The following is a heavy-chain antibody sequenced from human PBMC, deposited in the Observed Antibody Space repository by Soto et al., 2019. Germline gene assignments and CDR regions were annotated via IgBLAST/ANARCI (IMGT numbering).Heavy chain of an antibody. CDR2: ISGSGGST. Sequence: GGSLRLSCAASGFTFSSYAMSWVRQAPGKGLEWVSAISGSGGSTYYADSVKGRFTISRDNSKNTLYLQMNSLRAEDTAVYYCAKEGIGPRITGTTNYYYGMDVWGQGTTVTVSS. CDR3: AKEGIGPRITGTTNYYYGMDV. V-gene: IGHV3-23*01. J-gene: IGHJ6*02. D-gene: IGHD1-7*01. CDR1: GFTFSSYA.